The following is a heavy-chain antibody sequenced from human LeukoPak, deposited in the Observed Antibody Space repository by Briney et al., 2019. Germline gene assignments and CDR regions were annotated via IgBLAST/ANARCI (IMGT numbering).Heavy chain of an antibody. V-gene: IGHV3-30*18. CDR1: GFTFSSYG. CDR2: ISYDGSNK. D-gene: IGHD3-10*01. J-gene: IGHJ6*02. CDR3: AKEATTYYYGSSYGMDV. Sequence: GGSLRLSCAASGFTFSSYGMHWVRQAPGKGLEWVAVISYDGSNKYYADSVKGRFTISRDNSKNTLYLQMNSLRAEDTAVYYCAKEATTYYYGSSYGMDVWGQGTTVIVSS.